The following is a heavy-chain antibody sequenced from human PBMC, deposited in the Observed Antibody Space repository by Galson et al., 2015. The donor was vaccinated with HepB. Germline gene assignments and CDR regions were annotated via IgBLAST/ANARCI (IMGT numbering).Heavy chain of an antibody. J-gene: IGHJ5*02. Sequence: SLRLSCAASGFTFSNAWMSWVRQAPGKGLEWVGRIKSKTDGGTTDYAATVKCRFTISRDDSKNTLYLQMNSLKTEDTAVYYCTTDAVGLVLLWLGESTGNWFDPWGQGTLVTVSS. CDR1: GFTFSNAW. V-gene: IGHV3-15*01. D-gene: IGHD3-10*01. CDR3: TTDAVGLVLLWLGESTGNWFDP. CDR2: IKSKTDGGTT.